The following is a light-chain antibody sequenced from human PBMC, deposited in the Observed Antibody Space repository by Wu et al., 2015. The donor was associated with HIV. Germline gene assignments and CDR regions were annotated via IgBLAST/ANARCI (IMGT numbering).Light chain of an antibody. V-gene: IGKV1-17*03. Sequence: DIQMTQSPSAMSASVGDRVTITCRASQGISSYLAWYQQKPGKAPKLLIYAASTLQNGVPSRFSGSGSGTEFTLTISSLQPDDFATYYCQQYNSYSPLTFGGGTKVEIK. J-gene: IGKJ4*01. CDR1: QGISSY. CDR2: AAS. CDR3: QQYNSYSPLT.